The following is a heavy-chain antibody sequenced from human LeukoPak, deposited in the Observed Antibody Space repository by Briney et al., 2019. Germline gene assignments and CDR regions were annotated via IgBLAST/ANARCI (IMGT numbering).Heavy chain of an antibody. CDR3: ARVDSSSWYHFDY. J-gene: IGHJ4*02. D-gene: IGHD6-13*01. CDR2: IYYSGST. V-gene: IGHV4-59*01. CDR1: GDSISSYY. Sequence: PSETLSLTCTVSGDSISSYYWSWIRQPPGKGLEWIGYIYYSGSTNYNPSLKSRVTISIDTSKNQFSLKLGTVTAADTAVYYCARVDSSSWYHFDYWGQGTLVTVSS.